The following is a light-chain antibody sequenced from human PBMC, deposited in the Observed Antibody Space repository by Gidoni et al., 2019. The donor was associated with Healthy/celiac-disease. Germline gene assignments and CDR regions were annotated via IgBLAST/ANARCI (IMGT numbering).Light chain of an antibody. V-gene: IGKV4-1*01. J-gene: IGKJ1*01. CDR3: QQYYSTPRT. CDR2: WAS. CDR1: QSVLYSSNNKNY. Sequence: IVMTQSPDSLAVSLGERATINCKSSQSVLYSSNNKNYLAWYQQKPGQPPKLLMYWASTRESGVPDRFSGSGSGTDFTLTISGLQAEDVAVYYCQQYYSTPRTFGQGTKVEIK.